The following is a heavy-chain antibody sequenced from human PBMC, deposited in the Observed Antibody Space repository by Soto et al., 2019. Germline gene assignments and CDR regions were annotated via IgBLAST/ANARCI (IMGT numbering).Heavy chain of an antibody. V-gene: IGHV4-59*08. Sequence: QVQLQESGPGLVKPSETLSLSCTVSGGSISSYYWSWFRQSPGKRMEWIGYVHHSWGSSYNPSLHSRVAISLDTSKRQFSLKVTSLTATDTAVYYCARQGFGPLHGLVDVWGQGTTVTVSS. CDR3: ARQGFGPLHGLVDV. CDR1: GGSISSYY. J-gene: IGHJ6*02. CDR2: VHHSWGS. D-gene: IGHD3-10*01.